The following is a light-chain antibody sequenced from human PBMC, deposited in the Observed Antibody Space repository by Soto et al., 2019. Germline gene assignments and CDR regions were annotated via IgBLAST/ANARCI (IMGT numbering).Light chain of an antibody. J-gene: IGLJ3*02. CDR3: SSYTSQSTVV. CDR2: DVS. V-gene: IGLV2-14*01. CDR1: RSDVGGYNY. Sequence: QSALTQPASVSGAPGQSIAISCTGTRSDVGGYNYVSWYQQPPGKAPKLIIYDVSDRPSGVSTRFSGSKSCNTASLTISGLQADDEADYYCSSYTSQSTVVFGGGTKLTVL.